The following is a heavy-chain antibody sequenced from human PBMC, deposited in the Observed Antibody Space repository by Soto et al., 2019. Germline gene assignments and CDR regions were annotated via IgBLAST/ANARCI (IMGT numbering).Heavy chain of an antibody. J-gene: IGHJ6*02. CDR1: GFTFSSYA. Sequence: GGSLRLSCAASGFTFSSYAMHWVRQAPGKGLEWVAVISYDGSNKYYADSVKGRFTISRDNSKNTLYLQMNSLRAEDTAVYYCARQVDAWTHYYYYGMDVWGQGTTVTVSS. CDR2: ISYDGSNK. D-gene: IGHD1-1*01. CDR3: ARQVDAWTHYYYYGMDV. V-gene: IGHV3-30-3*01.